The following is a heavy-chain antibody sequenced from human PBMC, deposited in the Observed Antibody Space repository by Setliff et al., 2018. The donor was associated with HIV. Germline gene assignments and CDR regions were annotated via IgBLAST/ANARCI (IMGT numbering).Heavy chain of an antibody. CDR1: GGTFINSA. Sequence: GASVKVSCKASGGTFINSAFNWVRQAPGQGLEWMGSIIPIFGTGNYAQNFQGRVTITADGSTSTAYMELSSLRSEDTAVYYCARDIRHKARFIVVVPAAMPGYYYGRDVWGQGTTVTVSS. CDR3: ARDIRHKARFIVVVPAAMPGYYYGRDV. CDR2: IIPIFGTG. V-gene: IGHV1-69*13. D-gene: IGHD2-2*01. J-gene: IGHJ6*02.